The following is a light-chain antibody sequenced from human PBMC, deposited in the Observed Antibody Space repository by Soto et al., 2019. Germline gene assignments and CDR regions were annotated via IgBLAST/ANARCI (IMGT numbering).Light chain of an antibody. J-gene: IGKJ1*01. CDR2: GAS. CDR3: QQYGSSPRT. Sequence: EIVLTQSPGTLSVSPGERATLSCRASQSVSSSYLACYQQKPGQAPRLLIYGASSRATGIPDRFSGSGSGTDFTLTISRLEPEDFAVYYCQQYGSSPRTFGQGTKVEIK. CDR1: QSVSSSY. V-gene: IGKV3-20*01.